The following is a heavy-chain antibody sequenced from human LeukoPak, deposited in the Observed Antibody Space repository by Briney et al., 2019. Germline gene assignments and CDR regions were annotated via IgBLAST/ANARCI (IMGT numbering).Heavy chain of an antibody. D-gene: IGHD4-11*01. J-gene: IGHJ6*02. V-gene: IGHV4-34*01. CDR3: ARGRTTETTYYYYYHGMDV. CDR1: GGSLSGYY. Sequence: SETLSLTCAVYGGSLSGYYWSWIRQPPGKGLEWIGEINHSGSTNYNPSLKSRVTISVDTSKNQFSLKLSSVTASDTAVYYCARGRTTETTYYYYYHGMDVWGQGTTVTVSS. CDR2: INHSGST.